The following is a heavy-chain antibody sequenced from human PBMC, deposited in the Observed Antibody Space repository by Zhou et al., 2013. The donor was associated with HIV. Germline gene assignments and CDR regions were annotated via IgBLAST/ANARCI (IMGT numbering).Heavy chain of an antibody. CDR1: GYTFTSYG. Sequence: QVQLVQSGAEVKKPGASVKVSCKASGYTFTSYGISWVRQAPGQGLEWMGWISAYNGNTNYAQKLQGRVTMTTDTSTSTAYMELRSLRSDDTAVYYCARDPPILTGYYTGYYYYMDVWGKGPRSPSP. D-gene: IGHD3-9*01. V-gene: IGHV1-18*01. J-gene: IGHJ6*03. CDR3: ARDPPILTGYYTGYYYYMDV. CDR2: ISAYNGNT.